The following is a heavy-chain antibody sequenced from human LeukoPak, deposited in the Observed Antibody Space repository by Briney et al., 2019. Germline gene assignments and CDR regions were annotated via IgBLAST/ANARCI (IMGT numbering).Heavy chain of an antibody. CDR3: GRLNFGDDY. V-gene: IGHV3-53*01. D-gene: IGHD4-17*01. Sequence: PGGSLRLSCAASGFNVGSKHMNWVRQAPGKGLEWVSGIYPGGDSYYADSLKGRFIISRDISKNTVFLQMNSLRDEDTAVYHCGRLNFGDDYWGQGALVTVSS. J-gene: IGHJ4*02. CDR2: IYPGGDS. CDR1: GFNVGSKH.